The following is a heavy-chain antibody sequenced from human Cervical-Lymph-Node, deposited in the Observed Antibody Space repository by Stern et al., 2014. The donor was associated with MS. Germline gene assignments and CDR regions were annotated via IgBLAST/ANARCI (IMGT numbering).Heavy chain of an antibody. CDR1: GTTFSTNA. V-gene: IGHV1-69*01. CDR2: IAPIFGRA. Sequence: VQLVQSGAEWRKPGSSVKVSCKASGTTFSTNAISWLRQAPGQGPEWMGAIAPIFGRANYVQKLRGRLTITADESASTAYMELRSLRSEDTAVYYCAREHHGGNFASWGQGTLVTVSS. D-gene: IGHD4-23*01. CDR3: AREHHGGNFAS. J-gene: IGHJ5*02.